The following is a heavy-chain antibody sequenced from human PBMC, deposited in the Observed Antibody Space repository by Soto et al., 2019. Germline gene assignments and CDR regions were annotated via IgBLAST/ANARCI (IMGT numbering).Heavy chain of an antibody. Sequence: ASVMVSCTFSGYTLTELSIHCVRQAHGKGLEWMGGFDPEDGETIYAQKFQGRVTMTEDTSTDTAYMELSSLRSEDTAVYYCATDFRYYGSGSYRGAFDIWGQGTMVTVSS. CDR3: ATDFRYYGSGSYRGAFDI. CDR2: FDPEDGET. V-gene: IGHV1-24*01. J-gene: IGHJ3*02. CDR1: GYTLTELS. D-gene: IGHD3-10*01.